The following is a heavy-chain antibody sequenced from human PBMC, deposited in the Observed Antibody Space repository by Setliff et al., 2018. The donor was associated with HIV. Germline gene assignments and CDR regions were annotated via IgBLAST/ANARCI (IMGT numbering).Heavy chain of an antibody. J-gene: IGHJ4*02. CDR3: AISYYYGSGIPGYYFDY. CDR1: GGPISSSSYY. Sequence: PSETLSLPCNVSGGPISSSSYYWGWIRQPPGKGLEWIGSIYYSGSTYYNPPLKSRVTISVDTPKNQFSLKLSSVTAADTAVYYCAISYYYGSGIPGYYFDYWGQGTLVTVSS. D-gene: IGHD3-10*01. V-gene: IGHV4-39*01. CDR2: IYYSGST.